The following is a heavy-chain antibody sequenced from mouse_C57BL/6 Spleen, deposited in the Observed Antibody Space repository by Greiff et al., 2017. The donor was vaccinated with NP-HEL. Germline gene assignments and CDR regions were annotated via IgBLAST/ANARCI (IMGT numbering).Heavy chain of an antibody. V-gene: IGHV2-2*01. D-gene: IGHD1-1*01. Sequence: VQLQESGPGLVQPSQSLSITCTVSGFSLTSYGVHWVRQSPGKGLEWLGVIWSGGSTDYNAAFISRLSISKDNSKSQVFFKMNSLQADDTAIDYCARMDYGSSYYFDYWGQGTTLTVSS. CDR1: GFSLTSYG. CDR2: IWSGGST. CDR3: ARMDYGSSYYFDY. J-gene: IGHJ2*01.